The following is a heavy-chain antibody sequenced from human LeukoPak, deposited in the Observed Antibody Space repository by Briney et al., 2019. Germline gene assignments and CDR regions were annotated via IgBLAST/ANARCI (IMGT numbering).Heavy chain of an antibody. J-gene: IGHJ4*02. CDR2: IYTSGST. CDR1: GGSISRSSYY. CDR3: ARDPLIAAAGTGR. Sequence: SETLSLTCTVSGGSISRSSYYWSWIRQPAGKGLEWIGRIYTSGSTNYNPSLKSRVTISVDTSKNQFSLKLSSVTAADTAVYYCARDPLIAAAGTGRWGQGTLVTVSS. D-gene: IGHD6-13*01. V-gene: IGHV4-61*02.